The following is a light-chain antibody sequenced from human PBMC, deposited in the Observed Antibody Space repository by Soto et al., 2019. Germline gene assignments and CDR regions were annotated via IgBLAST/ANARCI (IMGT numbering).Light chain of an antibody. CDR3: SSYTSSSTYV. CDR1: SSDVGGYNY. J-gene: IGLJ1*01. V-gene: IGLV2-14*01. Sequence: QYVLTQPASVSGSPGQSITISCTGTSSDVGGYNYVSWYQQHPGKAPKLMIYEVSNRPSGVSNHFSGSKSGNTASLTISGLQAEDEADYSCSSYTSSSTYVFGTGTKVTVL. CDR2: EVS.